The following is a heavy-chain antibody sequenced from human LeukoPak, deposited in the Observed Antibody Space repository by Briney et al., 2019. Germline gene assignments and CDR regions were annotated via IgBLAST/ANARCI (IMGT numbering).Heavy chain of an antibody. J-gene: IGHJ5*02. D-gene: IGHD2-15*01. CDR3: ARAGRYCSGGSCYPGSNWFDP. V-gene: IGHV4-34*01. CDR2: INHSGST. Sequence: EPSETLSLTCAVYGGSFSGYYWSWIRQPPGKGLEWIGEINHSGSTNYNPSLKSRVTISVDTSKNQSSLKLSSVTAADTAVYYCARAGRYCSGGSCYPGSNWFDPWGQGTLVTVSS. CDR1: GGSFSGYY.